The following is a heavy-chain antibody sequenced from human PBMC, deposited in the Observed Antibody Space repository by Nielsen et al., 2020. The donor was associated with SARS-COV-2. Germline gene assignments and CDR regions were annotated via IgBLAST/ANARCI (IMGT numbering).Heavy chain of an antibody. Sequence: ASVKVSCKASGYTFTSYGISWVRQAPGQGLEWMGWISAYNGNTNYAQKLQGRVTMTTATSTSTAYMELRSLRSDDTAVYYCARLSGRVSQQLFVDYWGQGTLVTVSS. CDR3: ARLSGRVSQQLFVDY. D-gene: IGHD6-13*01. V-gene: IGHV1-18*04. J-gene: IGHJ4*02. CDR2: ISAYNGNT. CDR1: GYTFTSYG.